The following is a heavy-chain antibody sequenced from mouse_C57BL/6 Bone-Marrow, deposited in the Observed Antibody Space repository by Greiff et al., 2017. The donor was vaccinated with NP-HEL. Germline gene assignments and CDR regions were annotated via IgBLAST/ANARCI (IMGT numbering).Heavy chain of an antibody. Sequence: VQLQQSGPELVKPGASVKISCKASGYSFTGYYMNWVKQSPEKSLEWIGEINPSTGGTTYNQKFKAKATLTVDKSSSTAYMQLKSLTSEDSAVYYCARVGYGSSPWYFDVWGTGTTVTVSS. V-gene: IGHV1-42*01. CDR3: ARVGYGSSPWYFDV. J-gene: IGHJ1*03. D-gene: IGHD1-1*01. CDR1: GYSFTGYY. CDR2: INPSTGGT.